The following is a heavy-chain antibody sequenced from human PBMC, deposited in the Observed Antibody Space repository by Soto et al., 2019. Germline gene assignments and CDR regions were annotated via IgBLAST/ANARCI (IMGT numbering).Heavy chain of an antibody. CDR2: IWYDGSNK. Sequence: GGSLRLSCAASGFSFSSYGMHWVRQAPGKGLEWVAVIWYDGSNKYYADSVKGRFTIPRDNSKNTLYLQMNSLRAEDTAVYYCARDPTYYDLYPYYHYGLAVSAQRTTVXVSS. J-gene: IGHJ6*02. D-gene: IGHD3-16*01. CDR3: ARDPTYYDLYPYYHYGLAV. CDR1: GFSFSSYG. V-gene: IGHV3-33*01.